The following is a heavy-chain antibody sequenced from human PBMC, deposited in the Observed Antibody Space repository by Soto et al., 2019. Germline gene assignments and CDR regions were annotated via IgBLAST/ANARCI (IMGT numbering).Heavy chain of an antibody. CDR2: MNPTSGNT. J-gene: IGHJ4*02. Sequence: QVQLVQSGAEVKQPGASVKVSCKASGYTFTSYDINWVRQATGQGLEWMGWMNPTSGNTGYAQKFQGRVTMTRNTSISTAYMELSSLRAEDTAVYYCARSLIILGGSGSYSIDYWGQGTLVTVSS. D-gene: IGHD3-10*01. V-gene: IGHV1-8*01. CDR3: ARSLIILGGSGSYSIDY. CDR1: GYTFTSYD.